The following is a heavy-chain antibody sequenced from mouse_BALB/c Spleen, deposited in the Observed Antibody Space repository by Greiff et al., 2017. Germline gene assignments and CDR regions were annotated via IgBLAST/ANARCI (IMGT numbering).Heavy chain of an antibody. Sequence: DVMLVESGGGLVKPGGSLKLSCAASGFAFSSYDMSWVRQTPEKRLEWVAYISSGGGSTYYPDTVKGRFTISRDNAKNTLYLQMSSLKSEDTAMYYCASPPYGNYEGFAYWGQGTLVTVSA. CDR3: ASPPYGNYEGFAY. V-gene: IGHV5-12-1*01. CDR2: ISSGGGST. CDR1: GFAFSSYD. J-gene: IGHJ3*01. D-gene: IGHD2-10*02.